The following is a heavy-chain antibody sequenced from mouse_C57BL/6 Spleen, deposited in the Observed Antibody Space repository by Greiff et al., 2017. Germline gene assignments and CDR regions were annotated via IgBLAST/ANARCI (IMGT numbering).Heavy chain of an antibody. CDR2: INYDGSST. D-gene: IGHD1-1*01. V-gene: IGHV5-16*01. CDR3: ARDDPITTVPRYWYFDV. Sequence: EVKLMESEGGLVQPGSSMKLSCTASGFTFSDYYMAWVRQVPEKGLEWVANINYDGSSTYYLDSLKSRFIISRDNAKNILYLQMSSLKSEDTATYYCARDDPITTVPRYWYFDVWGTGTTVTVSS. CDR1: GFTFSDYY. J-gene: IGHJ1*03.